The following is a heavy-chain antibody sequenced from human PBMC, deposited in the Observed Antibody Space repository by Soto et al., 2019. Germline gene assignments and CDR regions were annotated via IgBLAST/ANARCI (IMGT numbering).Heavy chain of an antibody. CDR2: IYYSGST. Sequence: SETLSLTCTVSGGSISSGGYYWSWIRQHPGKGLEWIGYIYYSGSTYYNPSLKSRVTISVDTSKNQFSLKLSSVTAADTAVYYCARGLRPNYYYYYMDVWGKGTSVPVSS. CDR1: GGSISSGGYY. J-gene: IGHJ6*03. CDR3: ARGLRPNYYYYYMDV. V-gene: IGHV4-31*03. D-gene: IGHD3-3*01.